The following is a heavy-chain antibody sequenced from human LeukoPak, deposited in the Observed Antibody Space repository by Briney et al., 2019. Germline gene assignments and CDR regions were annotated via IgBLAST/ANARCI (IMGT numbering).Heavy chain of an antibody. V-gene: IGHV3-33*06. CDR2: IWYDGSNK. CDR1: GFTFSSYG. D-gene: IGHD1-26*01. CDR3: AKEGPHSGSYPDAFDI. Sequence: GRSLRLSCAASGFTFSSYGMHCVRQAPGKGLEWVTVIWYDGSNKYYTDSVKGRFTISRDNSKNTLYLQMNRLRAEDTAVYYCAKEGPHSGSYPDAFDIWGQGTMVTVSS. J-gene: IGHJ3*02.